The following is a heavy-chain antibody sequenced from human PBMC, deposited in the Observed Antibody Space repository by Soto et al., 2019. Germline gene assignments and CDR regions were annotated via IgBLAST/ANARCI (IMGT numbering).Heavy chain of an antibody. CDR2: IYPSGNT. CDR1: GFTVSSNF. Sequence: HPGGSLRLSCAASGFTVSSNFMTWVRQAPGKGLEWVSIIYPSGNTYYADSVKGRFTISRDNSKNTLYLQMNTVRAEDTAVYYCARGTATQYYFDYWGQGTLVTVSS. V-gene: IGHV3-53*01. J-gene: IGHJ4*02. D-gene: IGHD2-21*02. CDR3: ARGTATQYYFDY.